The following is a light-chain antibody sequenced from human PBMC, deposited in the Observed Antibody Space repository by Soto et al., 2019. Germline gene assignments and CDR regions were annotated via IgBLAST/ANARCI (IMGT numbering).Light chain of an antibody. V-gene: IGKV3D-15*01. CDR2: GAS. CDR1: QSVRSN. CDR3: QQYNNWPAIT. J-gene: IGKJ5*01. Sequence: EIVMTQSPATLSVSPGERATLSCRASQSVRSNLAWYQQKPGQAPRLLIYGASTRATGIPATFSGSGSGTQFTLTISSLQSEDFAVYYCQQYNNWPAITFGQGRRLEIK.